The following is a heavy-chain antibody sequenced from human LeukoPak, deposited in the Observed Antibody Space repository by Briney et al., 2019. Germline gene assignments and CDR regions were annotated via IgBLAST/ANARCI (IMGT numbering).Heavy chain of an antibody. CDR3: ARGAKVASYYFDY. CDR1: GGSINNHY. CDR2: INHSGST. V-gene: IGHV4-34*01. D-gene: IGHD2-15*01. Sequence: SETLSLTCTVSGGSINNHYWSWIRQPPGKGLEWIGEINHSGSTNYNPSLKSRVTISVDTSKNQFSLKLSSVTAADTAVYYCARGAKVASYYFDYWGQGTLVTVSS. J-gene: IGHJ4*02.